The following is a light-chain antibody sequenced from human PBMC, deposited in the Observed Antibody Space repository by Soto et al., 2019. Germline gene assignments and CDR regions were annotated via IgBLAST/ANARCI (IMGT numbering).Light chain of an antibody. V-gene: IGKV3-15*01. CDR3: QQYNKWPLT. Sequence: EIVMTQSPATLSVSQGERATLSCRATESVSNNLAWYQQKPGQAPTLLIFAASTRATGIPARFSGSGSGTDFTLTISSLQSEDFAVYYCQQYNKWPLTFGGGTNVEIK. J-gene: IGKJ4*01. CDR2: AAS. CDR1: ESVSNN.